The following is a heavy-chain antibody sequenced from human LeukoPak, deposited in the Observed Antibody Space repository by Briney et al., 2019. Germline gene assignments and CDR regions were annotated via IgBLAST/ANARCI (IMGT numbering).Heavy chain of an antibody. V-gene: IGHV1-24*01. D-gene: IGHD2-2*01. CDR3: ATDFTCSSTSCYLSYAFDI. CDR1: GYTLTELS. J-gene: IGHJ3*02. Sequence: ASVKVSCKVSGYTLTELSMHWVRQAPGKGLEWMGGFDPEDGETIYAQKFQGRVTMTEDTSTDTAYMELSSLRSEDTAVYYCATDFTCSSTSCYLSYAFDIWGQGTMVTVSS. CDR2: FDPEDGET.